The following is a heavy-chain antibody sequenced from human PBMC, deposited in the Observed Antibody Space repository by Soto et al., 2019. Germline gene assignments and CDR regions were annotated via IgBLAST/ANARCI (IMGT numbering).Heavy chain of an antibody. CDR3: ARMGKGVMVVVVAATTDFDY. CDR1: GYTFTSYG. CDR2: ISAYSGNT. D-gene: IGHD2-15*01. Sequence: QVQLVQSGAEVKKPGASVKVSCKASGYTFTSYGISWVRQAPGQGLEWMGWISAYSGNTNYAQKLQGRVTMTTDTSTSTAYMGLRSLRSDDTAVYYGARMGKGVMVVVVAATTDFDYGGQGTLVTVSS. J-gene: IGHJ4*02. V-gene: IGHV1-18*01.